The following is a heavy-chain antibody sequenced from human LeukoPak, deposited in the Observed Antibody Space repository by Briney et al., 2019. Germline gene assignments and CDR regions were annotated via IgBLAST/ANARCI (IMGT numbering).Heavy chain of an antibody. V-gene: IGHV3-30-3*01. CDR3: AKDGSTIFGVVPYYMDV. Sequence: HHGGSLRLSCAASGFTFSSYAMHWVRQAPGKGLEWVAVISYDGSNKYYADSVKGRFTISRDNSKNTLYLQMNSLRAEDTAVYYCAKDGSTIFGVVPYYMDVWGKGTTVTVSS. D-gene: IGHD3-3*01. CDR1: GFTFSSYA. CDR2: ISYDGSNK. J-gene: IGHJ6*03.